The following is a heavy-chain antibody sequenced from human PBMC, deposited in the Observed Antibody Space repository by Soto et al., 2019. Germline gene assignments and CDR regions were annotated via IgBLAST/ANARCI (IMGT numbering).Heavy chain of an antibody. J-gene: IGHJ4*02. CDR2: ISAGGGST. CDR3: ARDLPPVDY. V-gene: IGHV3-23*01. CDR1: RFTFSNYA. Sequence: GGSLRLSCAASRFTFSNYAMSWVRQAPGKGLEWVSAISAGGGSTNYADSVKGRFTISRDNSKNTLYLQMNSLRSEDTAVYYCARDLPPVDYWGQGTLVTVSS.